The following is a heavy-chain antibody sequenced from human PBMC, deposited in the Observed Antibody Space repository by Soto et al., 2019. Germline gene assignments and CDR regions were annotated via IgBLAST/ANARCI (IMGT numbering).Heavy chain of an antibody. CDR3: ARALGPTLFDY. J-gene: IGHJ4*02. V-gene: IGHV3-13*04. Sequence: PWWSLRLSCSASVFTFSSYDMHWVRQGPGKGLEWVSAIGTAGDTNYAGFVKGRFTISRENAKNSLYLQMNSLRAGDTAIYFCARALGPTLFDYWGQGTLVTVSS. CDR1: VFTFSSYD. CDR2: IGTAGDT.